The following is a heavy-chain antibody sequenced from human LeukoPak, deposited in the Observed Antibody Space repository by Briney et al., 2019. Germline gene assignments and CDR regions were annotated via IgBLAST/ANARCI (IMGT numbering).Heavy chain of an antibody. CDR3: TRHDGVPVIGHGMGV. J-gene: IGHJ6*02. CDR2: IYYTGIT. CDR1: GGSISSYY. D-gene: IGHD3-16*02. Sequence: PSETLSLTCTVSGGSISSYYWSWIRQPPGKGLEWIGYIYYTGITNYNPSLESRVTISVDTSKNQFSLKLNSVTAADTAVYYCTRHDGVPVIGHGMGVWGQGTTVTVSS. V-gene: IGHV4-59*08.